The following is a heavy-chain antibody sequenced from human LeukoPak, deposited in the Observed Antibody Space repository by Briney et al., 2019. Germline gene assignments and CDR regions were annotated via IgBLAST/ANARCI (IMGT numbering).Heavy chain of an antibody. CDR2: INHSGST. V-gene: IGHV4-34*01. CDR1: GGSFSGYY. CDR3: ARSRGHLDY. Sequence: SETLSLTCAVYGGSFSGYYWSWIRQPPGKGLEWIGEINHSGSTNYNPSLKSRVTISVDTSKNQFSLKLSSVTAADTAVYYCARSRGHLDYWGQGTLVTVSS. D-gene: IGHD3-16*01. J-gene: IGHJ4*02.